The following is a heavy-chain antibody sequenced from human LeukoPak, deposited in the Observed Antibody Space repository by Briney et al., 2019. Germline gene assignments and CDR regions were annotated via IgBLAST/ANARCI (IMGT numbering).Heavy chain of an antibody. CDR1: GGSMSSYC. CDR2: IYYSGST. D-gene: IGHD6-6*01. Sequence: SETLSLTSTVAGGSMSSYCWSCIRPPPGQRLEWIGYIYYSGSTNYNPSLKSRVTISVDTSKNQFSLKLSSVTAADTAVYYCASSSRGGGWFDPWGQGTLVTVSS. V-gene: IGHV4-59*01. J-gene: IGHJ5*02. CDR3: ASSSRGGGWFDP.